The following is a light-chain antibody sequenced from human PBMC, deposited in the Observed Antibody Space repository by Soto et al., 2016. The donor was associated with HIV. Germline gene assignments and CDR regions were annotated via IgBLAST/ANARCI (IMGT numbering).Light chain of an antibody. Sequence: DIQMTQSPSSVSASVGDRVTITCRASQAINSRLAWYQQNPGKAPEVLITATYTLQDGVPSRFSGSASGGTGTDFTLTIDSLQPEDFATYYCQQTDSFPFTFGPGT. V-gene: IGKV1-12*01. J-gene: IGKJ3*01. CDR1: QAINSR. CDR2: ATY. CDR3: QQTDSFPFT.